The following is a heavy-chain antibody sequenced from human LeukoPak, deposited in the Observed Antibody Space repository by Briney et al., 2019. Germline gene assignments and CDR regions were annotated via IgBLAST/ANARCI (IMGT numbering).Heavy chain of an antibody. Sequence: ASVKVSCKASGYTFTDYYMHWVRQAPGQGLEWMGGINPKSGGTQYAQKFQGRVTMTRDTSITTAYMELSRLRSDDTAVYYCARVSSPGQQLARDNYFDFWGQGTLVTVSS. V-gene: IGHV1-2*02. D-gene: IGHD6-13*01. J-gene: IGHJ4*02. CDR3: ARVSSPGQQLARDNYFDF. CDR2: INPKSGGT. CDR1: GYTFTDYY.